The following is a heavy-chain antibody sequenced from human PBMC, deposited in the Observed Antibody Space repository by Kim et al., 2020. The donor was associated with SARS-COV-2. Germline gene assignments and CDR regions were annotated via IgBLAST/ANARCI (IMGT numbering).Heavy chain of an antibody. V-gene: IGHV4-34*01. CDR1: GGSFSGYY. Sequence: SETLSLTCAVYGGSFSGYYWSWIRQPPGKGLEWIGEINHSGSTNYNPSLKSRVTISVDTSKNQFSLKLSSVTAADTAVYYCARYCSSTSCYGSLSSYYGMDVWGQGTTVTVSS. J-gene: IGHJ6*02. CDR3: ARYCSSTSCYGSLSSYYGMDV. D-gene: IGHD2-2*01. CDR2: INHSGST.